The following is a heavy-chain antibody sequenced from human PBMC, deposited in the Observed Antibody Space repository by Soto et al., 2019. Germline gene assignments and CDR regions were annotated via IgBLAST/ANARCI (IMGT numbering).Heavy chain of an antibody. J-gene: IGHJ3*02. CDR3: ARSGPTVTTEHGNDAFDI. CDR2: INPSGGST. D-gene: IGHD4-17*01. V-gene: IGHV1-46*01. CDR1: GYTFTSYY. Sequence: ASVKVSCKASGYTFTSYYMHWVRQAPGQGLEWMGIINPSGGSTSYAQKFQGRVTMTRDTSTSTVYMELSSLRSEDTAVYYCARSGPTVTTEHGNDAFDIWGQGTMVTVSS.